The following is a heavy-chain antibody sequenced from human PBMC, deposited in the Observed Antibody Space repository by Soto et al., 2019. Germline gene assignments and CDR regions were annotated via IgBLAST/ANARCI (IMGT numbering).Heavy chain of an antibody. V-gene: IGHV1-69*06. J-gene: IGHJ4*02. CDR1: GGTFSSYA. CDR3: ARLQWLVGGDY. D-gene: IGHD6-19*01. CDR2: IIPIIGTA. Sequence: SVKVSCKASGGTFSSYAISWVRQAPGQGLEWMGGIIPIIGTANYAQKLQGRVTITADTSTSTAYMELRSLRSDDTAVYYCARLQWLVGGDYWGQGTLVTVSS.